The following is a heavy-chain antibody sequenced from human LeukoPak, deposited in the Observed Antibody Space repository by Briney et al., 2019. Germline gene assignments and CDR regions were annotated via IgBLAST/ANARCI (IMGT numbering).Heavy chain of an antibody. J-gene: IGHJ4*02. CDR2: ISGSGGST. D-gene: IGHD6-19*01. Sequence: PGGSLRLSCAASGFTFSSYAMSWVRQAPGKGLEWVSAISGSGGSTYYADSVKGRFTISRDNSKNTPYLQMNSLRAEDTAVYYCAKGRGYSSGCADYWGQGTLVTVSS. CDR1: GFTFSSYA. CDR3: AKGRGYSSGCADY. V-gene: IGHV3-23*01.